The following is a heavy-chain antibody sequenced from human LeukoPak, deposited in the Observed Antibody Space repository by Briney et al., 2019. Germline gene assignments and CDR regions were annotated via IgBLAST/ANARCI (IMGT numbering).Heavy chain of an antibody. CDR1: GFTFSTFN. J-gene: IGHJ5*02. D-gene: IGHD1-26*01. CDR2: ISRDSTYK. Sequence: GGSLRLSCAASGFTFSTFNMNWVRQAPGKGLEWVSFISRDSTYKYYADSVKGRFTISRDDANNTLYLQMNSLRAEDTAVYYCARLSSGNYARSESWGQGTLVTVSS. CDR3: ARLSSGNYARSES. V-gene: IGHV3-21*05.